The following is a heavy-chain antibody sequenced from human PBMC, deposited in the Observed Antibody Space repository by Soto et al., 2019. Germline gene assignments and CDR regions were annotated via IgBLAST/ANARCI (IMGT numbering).Heavy chain of an antibody. CDR3: ARGLPLDTMVRQSRAWDIY. CDR1: GFTFDDYA. Sequence: PVGSLRLSCTASGFTFDDYAMHWVRQGPGRGLEWVSGITWNSGKIAYADSVKGRFTIARDDDNNSLYLQMNSLRSEDTAVYYCARGLPLDTMVRQSRAWDIYWGQGTLVTVSS. CDR2: ITWNSGKI. V-gene: IGHV3-9*01. D-gene: IGHD3-10*01. J-gene: IGHJ4*02.